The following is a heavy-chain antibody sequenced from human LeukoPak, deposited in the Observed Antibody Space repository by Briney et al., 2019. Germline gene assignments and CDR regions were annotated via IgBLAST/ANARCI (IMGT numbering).Heavy chain of an antibody. CDR1: GGSFSGYY. CDR3: ARGLVRGSAFDY. V-gene: IGHV4-34*01. J-gene: IGHJ4*02. D-gene: IGHD3-10*01. Sequence: PSETLSLTCAVCGGSFSGYYWSGLRQPPGKGGEWVGEMNHSGSTNYNPSLKSRVTISVGTSKKQSALKLSSVTAEDTAVYYCARGLVRGSAFDYWGQGTLVTVSS. CDR2: MNHSGST.